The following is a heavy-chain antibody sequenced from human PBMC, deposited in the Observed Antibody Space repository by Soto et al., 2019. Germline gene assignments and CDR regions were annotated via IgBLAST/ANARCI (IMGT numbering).Heavy chain of an antibody. J-gene: IGHJ5*02. Sequence: SVKVSCKASGGTFSSYTISWVRQAPGQGLEWMGRIIPILGIANYAQKFQGRVTITADKSTSTAYMELSSLRSEDTAVYYCARDVTMVRGVIPNWFDPWGQGTLVTVSS. CDR3: ARDVTMVRGVIPNWFDP. V-gene: IGHV1-69*04. CDR1: GGTFSSYT. CDR2: IIPILGIA. D-gene: IGHD3-10*01.